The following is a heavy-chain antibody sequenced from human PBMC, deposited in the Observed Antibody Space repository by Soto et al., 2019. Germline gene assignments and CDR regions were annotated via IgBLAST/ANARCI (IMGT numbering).Heavy chain of an antibody. Sequence: QVQLVESGGGVVQPGRSLRLSCAASGFTFSSYGMHWVRQAPGKGLEWVAVIWYDGSNKYYADSVKGRFTISRDNSKNTLYLQMNSRRAEDTAVYYCAVGGFYGSGSYGGEDYFDYWGQGTLVTVSS. CDR2: IWYDGSNK. J-gene: IGHJ4*02. D-gene: IGHD3-10*01. V-gene: IGHV3-33*01. CDR3: AVGGFYGSGSYGGEDYFDY. CDR1: GFTFSSYG.